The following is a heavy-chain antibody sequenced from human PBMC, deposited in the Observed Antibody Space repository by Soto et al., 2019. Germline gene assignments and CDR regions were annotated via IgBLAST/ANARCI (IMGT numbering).Heavy chain of an antibody. V-gene: IGHV4-34*01. Sequence: PSETLSLTCAVYGGSFSGYYWSWIRQPPGKGPEWIGEINHSGSTNYNPSLKSRVTISVDTSKNQFSLKLSSVTAADTAVYYCARRPQTQLGGMDAWGQGTTVTVSS. J-gene: IGHJ6*02. CDR2: INHSGST. D-gene: IGHD6-13*01. CDR3: ARRPQTQLGGMDA. CDR1: GGSFSGYY.